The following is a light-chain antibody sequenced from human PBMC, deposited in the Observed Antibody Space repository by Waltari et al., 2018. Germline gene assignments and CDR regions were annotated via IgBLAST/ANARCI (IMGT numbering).Light chain of an antibody. J-gene: IGKJ4*01. CDR2: DTS. CDR3: QQHDGVRT. Sequence: DIQMTQSPSSLSASVGDTVTITCRASQDINKYINWYQQKPGQAPKLLIYDTSDLEVGVPSRSSGSGFGTDFTLTIRCLQLEDIATYYCQQHDGVRTFGGGTKVEL. V-gene: IGKV1-33*01. CDR1: QDINKY.